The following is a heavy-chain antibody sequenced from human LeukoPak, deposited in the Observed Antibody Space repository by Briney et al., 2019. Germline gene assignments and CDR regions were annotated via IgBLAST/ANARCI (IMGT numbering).Heavy chain of an antibody. V-gene: IGHV4-34*01. CDR2: INHSGST. CDR3: ARGSEGVSSGWDTSYYFDY. J-gene: IGHJ4*02. CDR1: GGSFSGYY. Sequence: SETLSLTCAVYGGSFSGYYWSWIRQPPGKGLEWIGEINHSGSTNYNPSLKSRVTISVDTSKNQFSLKLSSVTAADTAVYYCARGSEGVSSGWDTSYYFDYWGQGTLVTVSS. D-gene: IGHD6-19*01.